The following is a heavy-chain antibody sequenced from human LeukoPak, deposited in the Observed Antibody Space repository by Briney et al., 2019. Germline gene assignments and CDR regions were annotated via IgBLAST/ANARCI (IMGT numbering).Heavy chain of an antibody. CDR3: ARGIVVVPARSYYYYMDV. CDR1: GYTFTSYY. D-gene: IGHD2-2*01. V-gene: IGHV1-46*01. CDR2: INPSGGST. J-gene: IGHJ6*03. Sequence: GASVKVSCKASGYTFTSYYMHWVRQAPGQGLEWMGIINPSGGSTSYAQKFQGRVTMTRDTSTSTVYMELSSLRSEDTAVYYCARGIVVVPARSYYYYMDVWGKGTTVTVS.